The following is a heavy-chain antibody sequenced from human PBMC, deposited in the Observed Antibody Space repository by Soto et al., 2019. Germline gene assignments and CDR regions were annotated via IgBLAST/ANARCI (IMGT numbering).Heavy chain of an antibody. CDR2: IIPILGIA. V-gene: IGHV1-69*04. CDR1: GGTFSSYT. J-gene: IGHJ3*02. Sequence: ASVKVSCKASGGTFSSYTISWVRQAPGQGLEWMGRIIPILGIANYAQKFQGRVTITADKSTSTAYMELSSLRSEDTAVYYCARDPTPDLRGYSSSNDPGVAFDIWGQGTMVTVSS. D-gene: IGHD5-18*01. CDR3: ARDPTPDLRGYSSSNDPGVAFDI.